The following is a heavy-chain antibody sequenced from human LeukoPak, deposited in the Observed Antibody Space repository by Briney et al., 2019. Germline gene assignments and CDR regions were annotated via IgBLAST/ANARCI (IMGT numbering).Heavy chain of an antibody. V-gene: IGHV1-2*02. CDR1: GYTFTVYY. CDR3: AREHSSGYYFDAFDI. D-gene: IGHD3-22*01. CDR2: INPNSGRT. J-gene: IGHJ3*02. Sequence: ASVKVSCKASGYTFTVYYMNWVRQAPGQGLEWMGWINPNSGRTNYAQKFQGRVTMTRDTSISTAYMDLSRLRSDDTAVYYCAREHSSGYYFDAFDIWGQGTMVTVSS.